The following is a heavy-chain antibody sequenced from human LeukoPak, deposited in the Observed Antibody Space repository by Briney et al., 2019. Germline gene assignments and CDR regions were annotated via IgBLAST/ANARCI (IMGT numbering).Heavy chain of an antibody. Sequence: SETLSLTCAVYGGSFGGYYWSWIRQPPGKGLEWIGEINHSGSTNYNPSLKSRVTISVDTSKNQFSLKLSSVTAADTAVYYCARVRSSSWYGGDYWGQETLVTVSS. J-gene: IGHJ4*02. CDR2: INHSGST. D-gene: IGHD6-13*01. CDR3: ARVRSSSWYGGDY. CDR1: GGSFGGYY. V-gene: IGHV4-34*01.